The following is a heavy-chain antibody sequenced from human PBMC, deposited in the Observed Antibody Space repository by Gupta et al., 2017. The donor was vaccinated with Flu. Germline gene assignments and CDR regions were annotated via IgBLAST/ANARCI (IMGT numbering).Heavy chain of an antibody. V-gene: IGHV3-23*01. CDR2: VGAVGDRT. CDR1: GLTFSDYA. D-gene: IGHD6-13*01. J-gene: IGHJ4*02. CDR3: AKDRSGNPAIDY. Sequence: EVQLLESGGGVVQPGESLRLSCVVSGLTFSDYAMHCVRQAPGKGLAWLSTVGAVGDRTYYADSVMGRFTISRDNSKNTIYLQINSLTGDDTAVYYCAKDRSGNPAIDYWGQGALVTVSA.